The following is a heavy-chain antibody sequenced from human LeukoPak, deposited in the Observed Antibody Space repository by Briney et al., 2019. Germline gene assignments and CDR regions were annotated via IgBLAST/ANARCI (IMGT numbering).Heavy chain of an antibody. CDR3: AKDVRRLGIASSGFDY. V-gene: IGHV7-4-1*02. D-gene: IGHD6-13*01. Sequence: EASVKVSCKASGFTLTNYAMNWVRQAPGQGLEWMGWINTNSGNPTYAQGFTGRFVFSVESSVSTTYLQISSLKAEATAVYYCAKDVRRLGIASSGFDYWGQGSLVTVSS. CDR2: INTNSGNP. J-gene: IGHJ4*02. CDR1: GFTLTNYA.